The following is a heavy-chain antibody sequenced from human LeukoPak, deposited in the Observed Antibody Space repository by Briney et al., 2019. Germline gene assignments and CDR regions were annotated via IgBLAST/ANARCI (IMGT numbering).Heavy chain of an antibody. D-gene: IGHD3-22*01. CDR3: ARVGYYESSGYYEY. J-gene: IGHJ4*02. Sequence: ASVKVSCKASGYTVTDNYMHWVRQAPGQGLEWMGRINPNSGGTNYAQKFQGRVTMTRDTSISTVYMELSRLRSDDTAVYYCARVGYYESSGYYEYWGQGPLVTVSS. V-gene: IGHV1-2*06. CDR1: GYTVTDNY. CDR2: INPNSGGT.